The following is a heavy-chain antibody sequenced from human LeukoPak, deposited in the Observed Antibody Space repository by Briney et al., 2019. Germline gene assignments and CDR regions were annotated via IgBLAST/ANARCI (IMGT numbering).Heavy chain of an antibody. D-gene: IGHD3-3*01. CDR2: IYYSGST. CDR3: AREFGARPGAYDI. CDR1: GGSISSYY. V-gene: IGHV4-59*12. J-gene: IGHJ3*02. Sequence: SETLSLTCTVSGGSISSYYWSWIRQPPGKGLEWIGYIYYSGSTNYNPSLKSRVTISVDTSKNQFSLKLSSVTAADTAVYYCAREFGARPGAYDIWGQGTMVTVSS.